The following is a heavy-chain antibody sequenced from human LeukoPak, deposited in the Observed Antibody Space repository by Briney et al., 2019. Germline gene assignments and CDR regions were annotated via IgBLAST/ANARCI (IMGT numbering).Heavy chain of an antibody. CDR3: AREGGPYRPLDY. J-gene: IGHJ4*02. CDR1: GGSISNTNW. V-gene: IGHV4-4*02. Sequence: SGTLSLTCGVSGGSISNTNWWTWVRQPPGKGLEWIGEVDLLGRTNYNPSLKSRVAISADKSENHISLWLTSVTAADTAVYYCAREGGPYRPLDYSGQGTLVTVSS. CDR2: VDLLGRT.